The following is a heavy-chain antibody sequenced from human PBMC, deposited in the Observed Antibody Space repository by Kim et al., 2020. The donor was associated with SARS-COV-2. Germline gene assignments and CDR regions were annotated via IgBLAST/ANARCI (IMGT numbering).Heavy chain of an antibody. V-gene: IGHV1-18*04. J-gene: IGHJ6*02. CDR2: ISAYNGNT. CDR3: ARDQVVVVAATENWYYYYGMDV. Sequence: ASVKVSCKASGYTFTSYGISWVRQAPGQGLEWMGWISAYNGNTNYAQKLQGRVTMTTDTSTSTAYMELRSLRSDDTAVYYCARDQVVVVAATENWYYYYGMDVWGQGTTVTVSS. CDR1: GYTFTSYG. D-gene: IGHD2-15*01.